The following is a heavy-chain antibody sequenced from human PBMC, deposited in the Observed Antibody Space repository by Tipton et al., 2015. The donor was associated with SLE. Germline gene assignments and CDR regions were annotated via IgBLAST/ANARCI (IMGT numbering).Heavy chain of an antibody. V-gene: IGHV4-4*02. CDR3: VKSVVVVSPRDYYYYMDV. CDR2: IYHSGSTTYT. J-gene: IGHJ6*03. D-gene: IGHD2-15*01. Sequence: TLSLTCAVSGASISGSSWWSWVRQPPGKGLEWIGEIYHSGSTTYTNYNPSLKSRVTISVDTSKNQFSLNLRSVTAADTAVYYCVKSVVVVSPRDYYYYMDVWAKGPTVTVSS. CDR1: GASISGSSW.